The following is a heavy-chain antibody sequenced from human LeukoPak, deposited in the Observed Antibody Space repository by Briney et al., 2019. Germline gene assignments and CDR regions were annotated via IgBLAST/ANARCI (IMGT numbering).Heavy chain of an antibody. CDR1: GYTLTELS. D-gene: IGHD3-9*01. V-gene: IGHV1-24*01. CDR2: FDPEDGET. J-gene: IGHJ2*01. CDR3: ATKLDILTGYSNWYFDL. Sequence: ASVKVSCKVSGYTLTELSMHWVRQAPGKGLEWMGGFDPEDGETIYAQKFQGRVTMPEDTSTDTAYMELSSLRSEDTAVYYCATKLDILTGYSNWYFDLWGRGTLVTVSS.